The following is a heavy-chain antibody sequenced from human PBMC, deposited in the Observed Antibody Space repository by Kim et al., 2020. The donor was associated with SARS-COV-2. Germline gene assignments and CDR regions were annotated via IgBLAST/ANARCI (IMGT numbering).Heavy chain of an antibody. D-gene: IGHD3-3*01. CDR2: ISWNSGSI. V-gene: IGHV3-9*01. CDR1: GFTFGDYA. J-gene: IGHJ6*02. Sequence: GGSLRLSCAASGFTFGDYAMHWVRQAPGKGLEWVSGISWNSGSIGYADSVKGRFTISRDNAKNSLYLQMNSLRAEDTALYYCAKDLGVVIIPHYYYYGMDVWGQGTTVTVSS. CDR3: AKDLGVVIIPHYYYYGMDV.